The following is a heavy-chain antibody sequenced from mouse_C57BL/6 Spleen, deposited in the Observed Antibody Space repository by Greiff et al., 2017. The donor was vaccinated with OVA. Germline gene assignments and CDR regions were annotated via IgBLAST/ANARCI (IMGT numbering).Heavy chain of an antibody. J-gene: IGHJ2*01. CDR3: AREDTTVVSHFDY. D-gene: IGHD1-1*01. Sequence: QVQLQQSGPELVKPGASVKISCTASGYAFSSSWMNWVKQRPGKGLEWIGRIYPGDGDTNYNGNFKGKATLTADNSSSTAYMQLSSLTSEYSAVYFCAREDTTVVSHFDYWGQGTTLTVSS. CDR2: IYPGDGDT. CDR1: GYAFSSSW. V-gene: IGHV1-82*01.